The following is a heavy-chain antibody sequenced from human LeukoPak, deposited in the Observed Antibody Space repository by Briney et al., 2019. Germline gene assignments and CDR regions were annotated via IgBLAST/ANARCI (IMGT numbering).Heavy chain of an antibody. D-gene: IGHD3-16*02. V-gene: IGHV3-21*01. CDR2: ISSSSSYI. CDR1: GFTFSSYS. J-gene: IGHJ4*02. CDR3: ARVGYDYVWGSYRHYYFDY. Sequence: GGSLRLSCAASGFTFSSYSMNWVRQAPGKGLEWVSSISSSSSYIYYADSVKGRFTISRDNAKNSLYLQMNSLRAEDTAVYYCARVGYDYVWGSYRHYYFDYWGQGTLVTVSS.